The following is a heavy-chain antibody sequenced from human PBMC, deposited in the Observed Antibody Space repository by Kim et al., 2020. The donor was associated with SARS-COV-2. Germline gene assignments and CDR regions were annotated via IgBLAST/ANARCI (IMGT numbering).Heavy chain of an antibody. CDR2: LWYDGSNK. D-gene: IGHD5-12*01. CDR1: GFTFSRYG. V-gene: IGHV3-33*06. J-gene: IGHJ4*02. CDR3: AKAGYGEGGDYLDF. Sequence: GGSLRLSCVASGFTFSRYGMHWVRQAPGKGLEWVAGLWYDGSNKYYEESVKGRFTISRDNSKNTVYLQMNSLRVEDTAVYYCAKAGYGEGGDYLDFWGQG.